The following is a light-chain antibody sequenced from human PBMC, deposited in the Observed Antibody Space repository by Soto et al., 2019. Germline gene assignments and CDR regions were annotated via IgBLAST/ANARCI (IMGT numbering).Light chain of an antibody. CDR2: AAS. CDR1: QSIVSY. CDR3: QQSYSSPKT. V-gene: IGKV1-39*01. Sequence: DIQLTQSPPSLSVSVGDRVTITCRANQSIVSYLNWYQQRTGKAPKLLIFAASNLQSGVSSRFSGSGSGADFTLTISSLQPDDFASYYCQQSYSSPKTFGQGTKVEIK. J-gene: IGKJ1*01.